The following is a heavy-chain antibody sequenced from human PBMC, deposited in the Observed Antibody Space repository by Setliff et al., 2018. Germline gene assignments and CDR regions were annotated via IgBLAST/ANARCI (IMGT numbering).Heavy chain of an antibody. V-gene: IGHV1-2*02. CDR1: GYTFTAYH. D-gene: IGHD3-10*01. CDR3: LFWLAESASDY. Sequence: GASVKVSCKTSGYTFTAYHMHWVRQAPGQGLEWMGWIEPKSGDANYAQKLQGRVTMTRDMSVSTAYMELTRLSSDDTAMYYCLFWLAESASDYWGLGTPVTVSS. J-gene: IGHJ4*01. CDR2: IEPKSGDA.